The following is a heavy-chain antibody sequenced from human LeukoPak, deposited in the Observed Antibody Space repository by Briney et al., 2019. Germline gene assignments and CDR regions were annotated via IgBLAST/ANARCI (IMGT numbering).Heavy chain of an antibody. CDR1: GYSFTSYW. CDR3: ARHSYYYDSSGYYYPDDY. Sequence: GESLKISCKGSGYSFTSYWIGWVRQMPGKGLEWMGIIYPGDSDTRYSPSFQGQVTISADKSISTAYLQWSSLKASDTAMYYCARHSYYYDSSGYYYPDDYWGQGTLVTVSS. D-gene: IGHD3-22*01. V-gene: IGHV5-51*01. CDR2: IYPGDSDT. J-gene: IGHJ4*02.